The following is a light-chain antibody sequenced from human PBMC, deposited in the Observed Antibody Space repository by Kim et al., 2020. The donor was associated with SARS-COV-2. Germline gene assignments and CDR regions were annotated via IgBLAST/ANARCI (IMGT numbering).Light chain of an antibody. V-gene: IGKV3-20*01. CDR2: GAS. Sequence: PGERATLSCRASQSVSSSYLAWYQQKPGQAPRLLIYGASSRATGIPDRFSGSGSGTDFTLTISRLEPEDFAVYYCQQYGSSPWTFGQGTKADIK. CDR1: QSVSSSY. J-gene: IGKJ1*01. CDR3: QQYGSSPWT.